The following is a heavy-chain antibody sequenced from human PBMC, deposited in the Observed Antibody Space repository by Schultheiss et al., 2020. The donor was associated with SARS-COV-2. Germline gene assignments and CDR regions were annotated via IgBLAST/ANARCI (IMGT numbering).Heavy chain of an antibody. CDR2: ISSSGSTI. J-gene: IGHJ3*02. Sequence: GSLRLSCAASGFTFSSYSMNWVRQAPGKGLEWVSYISSSGSTIYYADSVKGRFTISRDNAKNSLYLQMNSLRAEDTAVYYCAKGRSQQLDRDAFDIWGQGTMVTVSS. CDR3: AKGRSQQLDRDAFDI. V-gene: IGHV3-48*04. CDR1: GFTFSSYS. D-gene: IGHD6-6*01.